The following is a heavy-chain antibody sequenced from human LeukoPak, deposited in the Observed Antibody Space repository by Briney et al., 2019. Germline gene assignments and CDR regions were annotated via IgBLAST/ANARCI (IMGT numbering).Heavy chain of an antibody. J-gene: IGHJ6*03. CDR3: AKTLKDRYYDFWSGYYHYYYYMDV. CDR1: GFTFSSYW. D-gene: IGHD3-3*01. CDR2: IKQDGSEK. V-gene: IGHV3-7*01. Sequence: GGSLRLSCAASGFTFSSYWISWVRQAPGKGLEWVANIKQDGSEKYYVASVRGRFTISRDNAKNSLYLQMNSLRAEDTAVYYCAKTLKDRYYDFWSGYYHYYYYMDVWGKGTTVTVSS.